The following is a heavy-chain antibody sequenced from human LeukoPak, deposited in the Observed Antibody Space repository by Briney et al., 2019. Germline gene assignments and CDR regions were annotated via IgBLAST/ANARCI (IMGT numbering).Heavy chain of an antibody. Sequence: GGSPRLSCAASGFTFSSYAMSWVRQAPGKGLEWVSAISGSGGSTYYADSVKGRFTISRDNSKNTLYLQMNSLRAEDTAVYYCAKDHLQDIVVVPAPLDYWGQGTLVTVSS. CDR2: ISGSGGST. D-gene: IGHD2-2*01. CDR1: GFTFSSYA. J-gene: IGHJ4*02. CDR3: AKDHLQDIVVVPAPLDY. V-gene: IGHV3-23*01.